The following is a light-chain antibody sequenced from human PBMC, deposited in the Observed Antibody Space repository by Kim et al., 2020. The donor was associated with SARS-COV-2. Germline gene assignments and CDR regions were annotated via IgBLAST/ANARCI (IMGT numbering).Light chain of an antibody. V-gene: IGLV10-54*02. CDR3: SALDSSLSGRRPWV. J-gene: IGLJ3*02. CDR2: RNN. CDR1: SNIVGNQG. Sequence: QAGLTQPPSVSKGLRQTATLTCTGNSNIVGNQGAAWLQQHQGHPPKLLSYRNNNRPSGISERFSASRSGNTASLTITGLQPEDEADYYCSALDSSLSGRRPWVFGGGTQLTVL.